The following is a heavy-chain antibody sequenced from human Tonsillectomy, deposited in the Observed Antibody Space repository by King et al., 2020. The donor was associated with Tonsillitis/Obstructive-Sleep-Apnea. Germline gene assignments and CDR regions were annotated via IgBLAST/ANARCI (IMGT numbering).Heavy chain of an antibody. CDR3: TRVSGSYYLDN. D-gene: IGHD1-26*01. V-gene: IGHV3-72*01. CDR1: GFTFSDHY. J-gene: IGHJ4*02. Sequence: VQLVESGGGLVQPGGSLRLSCAASGFTFSDHYMDWVRQAPGKGLEWVGRTRNKASSYSTEYAASVKGRFTISRDDSKNSLYLQVNTLRTEDTAVYYCTRVSGSYYLDNWGQGTLVTVST. CDR2: TRNKASSYST.